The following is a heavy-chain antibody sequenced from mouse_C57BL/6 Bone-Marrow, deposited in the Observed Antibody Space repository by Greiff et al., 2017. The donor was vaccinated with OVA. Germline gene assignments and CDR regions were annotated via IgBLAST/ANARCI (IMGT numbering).Heavy chain of an antibody. CDR3: ARERHYYGSSYGYFDV. CDR1: GYSITSGYD. Sequence: EVKVEESGPGMVKPSQSLSLTCTVTGYSITSGYDWHWIRHFPGNKLEWMGYISYSGSTNYNPSLKSRISITHDTSKNHFFLKLNSVTTEDTATYYCARERHYYGSSYGYFDVWGTGTTVTVSS. D-gene: IGHD1-1*01. V-gene: IGHV3-1*01. J-gene: IGHJ1*03. CDR2: ISYSGST.